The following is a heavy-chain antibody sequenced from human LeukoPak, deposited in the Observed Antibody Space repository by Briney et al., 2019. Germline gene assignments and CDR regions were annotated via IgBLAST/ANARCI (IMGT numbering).Heavy chain of an antibody. D-gene: IGHD3-3*01. CDR3: ARGRPYYDFWSGYYHGGFDC. CDR2: INHSGST. Sequence: SETLSLTCAVYGGSFSGYYWSWIRQPPGKGLEWIGEINHSGSTNYNPSLKSRVTISVDTSKNQFSLKLSSVTAADTAVYYCARGRPYYDFWSGYYHGGFDCWGQGTLVTVSS. CDR1: GGSFSGYY. V-gene: IGHV4-34*01. J-gene: IGHJ4*02.